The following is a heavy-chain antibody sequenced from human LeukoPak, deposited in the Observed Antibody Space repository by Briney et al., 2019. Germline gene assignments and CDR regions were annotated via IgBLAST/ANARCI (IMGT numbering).Heavy chain of an antibody. V-gene: IGHV1-46*01. CDR1: GYTFTSYH. D-gene: IGHD2-2*01. J-gene: IGHJ5*02. CDR3: ARDVSSTSSWWFDP. Sequence: GASVKVSCKASGYTFTSYHMHWVRQAPGQGLEWMGIINPSGGTTNYAQKFQGRVTMTRDMSTRTDYMELSSLRYEDTAVYYCARDVSSTSSWWFDPWGQGTLVIVSS. CDR2: INPSGGTT.